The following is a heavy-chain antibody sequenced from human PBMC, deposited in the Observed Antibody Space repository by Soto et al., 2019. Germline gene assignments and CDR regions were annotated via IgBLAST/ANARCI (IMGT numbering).Heavy chain of an antibody. CDR1: DFTFSSYW. D-gene: IGHD6-19*01. CDR2: IKQDGSEK. Sequence: GSLKISCAASDFTFSSYWMSLVRQAPGKGLEWVANIKQDGSEKYYVDSVKGRFTISRDNSKNSLYLQMNSLRAEDTAVYYCARVGRSGWAFDYWGQGTLGTVSS. J-gene: IGHJ4*02. V-gene: IGHV3-7*03. CDR3: ARVGRSGWAFDY.